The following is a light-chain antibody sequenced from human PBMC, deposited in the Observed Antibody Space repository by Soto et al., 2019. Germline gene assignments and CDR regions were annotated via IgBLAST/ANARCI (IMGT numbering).Light chain of an antibody. CDR1: HSVSSTY. J-gene: IGKJ2*01. Sequence: EIVLTQSPGTLSLSPGERATLSCRASHSVSSTYLAWYQQKPGQAPRLLIYGAYSRATAIPDRFRGSGSGPDFTVAISRLEPEDFAVYYCQQYGSSPPYTFGQGTKLEIK. CDR2: GAY. CDR3: QQYGSSPPYT. V-gene: IGKV3-20*01.